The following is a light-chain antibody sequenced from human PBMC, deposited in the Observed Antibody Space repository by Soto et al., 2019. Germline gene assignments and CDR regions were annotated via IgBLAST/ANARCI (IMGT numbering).Light chain of an antibody. V-gene: IGLV2-14*03. CDR3: SSYTSSSTLV. J-gene: IGLJ2*01. CDR2: DVS. CDR1: SSDVGGYNY. Sequence: QSALTQPASVSGSPGQSITISCTGTSSDVGGYNYVSWYQQHPGKAPKLLIFDVSHWPSGVSNRFSGSKSGTTASLTISGLQAEDEADYYCSSYTSSSTLVFGGGTKLTVL.